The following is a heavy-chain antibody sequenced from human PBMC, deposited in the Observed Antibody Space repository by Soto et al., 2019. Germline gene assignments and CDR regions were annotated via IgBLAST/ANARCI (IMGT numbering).Heavy chain of an antibody. CDR3: ARDYYDSSGPNPPDAFDI. CDR2: IIPIFGTA. J-gene: IGHJ3*02. Sequence: ASVKVSCKASGGTFSSYAISWVRQAPGQGLEWMGGIIPIFGTANYAQKFQGRVTITADEFTSTAYMELSSLRSEDTAVYYCARDYYDSSGPNPPDAFDIWGQGTMVTVSS. CDR1: GGTFSSYA. D-gene: IGHD3-22*01. V-gene: IGHV1-69*13.